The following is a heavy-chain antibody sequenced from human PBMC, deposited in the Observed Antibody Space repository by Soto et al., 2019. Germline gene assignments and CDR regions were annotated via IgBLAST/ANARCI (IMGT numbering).Heavy chain of an antibody. CDR2: ISSSSSYT. CDR3: ARDCCYYDSSGEGDAFDI. V-gene: IGHV3-11*06. CDR1: GFTFSDYY. D-gene: IGHD3-22*01. J-gene: IGHJ3*02. Sequence: QVQLVESGGGLVKPGGSLRLSCAASGFTFSDYYMSWIRQAPGKGLEWVSYISSSSSYTNYADSVKGRFTISRDNAKNSLYLQMNSLRAEDTAVYYCARDCCYYDSSGEGDAFDIWGQGTMVTVSS.